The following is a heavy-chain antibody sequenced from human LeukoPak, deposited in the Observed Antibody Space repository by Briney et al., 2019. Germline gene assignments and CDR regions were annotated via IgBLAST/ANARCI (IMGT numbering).Heavy chain of an antibody. J-gene: IGHJ4*02. V-gene: IGHV3-53*01. CDR1: GFTVSSNY. CDR2: IYSGGST. Sequence: GSLRLSCAASGFTVSSNYMSWVRQAPGKGLEWVSVIYSGGSTYYADSVKGRFTISRDNSKNTLYLQMNSLRAEDTAVYYCAKCIVGATAPFDYWGQGTLVTVSS. D-gene: IGHD1-26*01. CDR3: AKCIVGATAPFDY.